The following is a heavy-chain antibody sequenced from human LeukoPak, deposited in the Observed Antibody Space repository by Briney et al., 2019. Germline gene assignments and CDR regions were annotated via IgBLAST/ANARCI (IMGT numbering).Heavy chain of an antibody. CDR2: IYYSGST. Sequence: PSETLSLTCAVYGGSFSGYYWSWIRQPSGKGLEWIGYIYYSGSTNYNPSLKSRVTISVDTSKNQFSLKLSSVTAADTAVYYCARWDPIGNDFDYWGQGTLVTVSS. CDR3: ARWDPIGNDFDY. D-gene: IGHD1-26*01. CDR1: GGSFSGYY. J-gene: IGHJ4*02. V-gene: IGHV4-59*01.